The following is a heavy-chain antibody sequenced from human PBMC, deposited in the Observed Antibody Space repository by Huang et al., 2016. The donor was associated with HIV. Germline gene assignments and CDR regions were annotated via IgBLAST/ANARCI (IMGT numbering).Heavy chain of an antibody. D-gene: IGHD1-26*01. J-gene: IGHJ6*02. Sequence: QVQLVQSGAEVKKPGSSVKVSCKASGGTFSNHGFSWVRQAPGQGCEWMGGILPVFGTQYYTPKFQGRVTITADESTSTVYMELSSLTPDDTAEYYCARVRGYSGSYYGMDVWGQGTTVTVSS. CDR3: ARVRGYSGSYYGMDV. CDR1: GGTFSNHG. CDR2: ILPVFGTQ. V-gene: IGHV1-69*01.